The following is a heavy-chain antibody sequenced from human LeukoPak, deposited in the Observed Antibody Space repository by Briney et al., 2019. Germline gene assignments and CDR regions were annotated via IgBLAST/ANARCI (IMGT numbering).Heavy chain of an antibody. CDR1: GGTFSSYA. J-gene: IGHJ5*02. Sequence: SVKVSCKASGGTFSSYAISWVRQAPGQGLEWMGGIIPIFGTANYAQKFQGRVTITADESTSTAYMELSSLRSEDTAVYYCAREGSGSGSYYFGWFDPWGQGTLVTVSS. D-gene: IGHD3-10*01. CDR2: IIPIFGTA. V-gene: IGHV1-69*13. CDR3: AREGSGSGSYYFGWFDP.